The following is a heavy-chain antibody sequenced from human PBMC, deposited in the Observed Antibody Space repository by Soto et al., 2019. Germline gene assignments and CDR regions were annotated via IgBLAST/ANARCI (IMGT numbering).Heavy chain of an antibody. CDR1: GFTVSTKY. D-gene: IGHD3-16*01. CDR3: ARDPWAADY. CDR2: IYSGGST. V-gene: IGHV3-66*01. Sequence: EVQLVESGGGLVQPGGSLRLSCAAAGFTVSTKYMSWVRQAPGKGLEWVSVIYSGGSTFYADSVGGRFTISRDNSKNKVNLQMNSLRDEDTAVYYCARDPWAADYWGQGTLVTVSS. J-gene: IGHJ4*02.